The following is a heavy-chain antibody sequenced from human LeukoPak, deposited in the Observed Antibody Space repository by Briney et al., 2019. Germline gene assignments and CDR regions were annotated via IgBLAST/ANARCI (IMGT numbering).Heavy chain of an antibody. CDR2: ISWNSGSI. V-gene: IGHV3-9*01. J-gene: IGHJ4*02. CDR3: ARGRSGSYGFFDY. D-gene: IGHD3-10*01. Sequence: PGGSLRLSCAASGFTFDDYAMHWVRQAPGKGLEWVSGISWNSGSIGYADSVKGRFTISRDNAKNTVYLQMNSLRAEDTAVYYCARGRSGSYGFFDYWSLGNLVTVSS. CDR1: GFTFDDYA.